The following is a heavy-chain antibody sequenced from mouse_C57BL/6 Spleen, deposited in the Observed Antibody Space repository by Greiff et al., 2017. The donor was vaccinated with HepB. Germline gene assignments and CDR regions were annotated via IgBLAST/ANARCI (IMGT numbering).Heavy chain of an antibody. J-gene: IGHJ1*01. CDR2: ISYSGSN. Sequence: EVQLQESGPGMVKPSQSLSLTCTVTGYSITSGYDWHWIRHFPGNKLEWMGYISYSGSNNYNPSLKSRISITHDTSKNHFFLKLHSVTTEDTATSYCARLGDYAGFRWYFDVWGPGTTVTVSS. D-gene: IGHD2-4*01. CDR1: GYSITSGYD. CDR3: ARLGDYAGFRWYFDV. V-gene: IGHV3-1*01.